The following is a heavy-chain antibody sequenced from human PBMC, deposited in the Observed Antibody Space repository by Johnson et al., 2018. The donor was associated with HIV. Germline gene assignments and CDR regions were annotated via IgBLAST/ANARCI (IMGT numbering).Heavy chain of an antibody. CDR2: ISYDGSSK. Sequence: QMQLVESGGGLVQPGGSLRLSCAASGFTFSNYAMHWVRQAPGKGLEWVAVISYDGSSKYYADSVKGRFTISRDNSKNTLYLQMNSLRAEDTAVYYCAKDPMVATPANAFDIWSQGTMVTVSS. D-gene: IGHD5-12*01. J-gene: IGHJ3*02. CDR1: GFTFSNYA. V-gene: IGHV3-30*14. CDR3: AKDPMVATPANAFDI.